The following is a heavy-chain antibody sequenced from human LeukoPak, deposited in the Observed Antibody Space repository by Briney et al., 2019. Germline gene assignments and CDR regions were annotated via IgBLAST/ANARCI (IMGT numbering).Heavy chain of an antibody. CDR2: ISSSSSTI. D-gene: IGHD3-10*01. Sequence: GSLRLSCAASGFSFSDYSMNWVRQAPGRGLEWLAYISSSSSTIYYADSVRGRFTVSRDNAKSSLFLQMNSLRAEDTALYHCVRTAEVHRAQSGYYYYGMDVWGQGTTVTVSS. J-gene: IGHJ6*02. CDR3: VRTAEVHRAQSGYYYYGMDV. V-gene: IGHV3-48*04. CDR1: GFSFSDYS.